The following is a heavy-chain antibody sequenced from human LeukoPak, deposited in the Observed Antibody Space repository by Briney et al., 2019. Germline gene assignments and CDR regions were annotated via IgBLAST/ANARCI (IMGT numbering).Heavy chain of an antibody. CDR1: GFTFSSYG. V-gene: IGHV3-7*01. Sequence: PGGSLRLSCAASGFTFSSYGMHRVRQAPGKGLEWVAVINQDGSEKYYVDSVKGRFTISRDNAKNSLYLQTNSLRAEDTAVYYCARDFRNAGDYWGQGTLVTVSS. J-gene: IGHJ4*02. D-gene: IGHD1-14*01. CDR3: ARDFRNAGDY. CDR2: INQDGSEK.